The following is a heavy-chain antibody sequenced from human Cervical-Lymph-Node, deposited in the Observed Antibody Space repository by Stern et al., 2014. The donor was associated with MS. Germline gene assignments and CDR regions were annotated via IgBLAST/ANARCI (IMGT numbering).Heavy chain of an antibody. J-gene: IGHJ3*02. CDR3: ARVGWELLDAFDI. V-gene: IGHV1-46*01. Sequence: QVQLVQSGAEVKKPGASVKVSCKASGYTFTSYYMHWVRQAPGQGLEWMGIINPSGGSTSYAQKVQGRVTMTRDTSTSTVYMELSSLRSEDTAVYYCARVGWELLDAFDIWGQGTMVTVSS. D-gene: IGHD1-26*01. CDR1: GYTFTSYY. CDR2: INPSGGST.